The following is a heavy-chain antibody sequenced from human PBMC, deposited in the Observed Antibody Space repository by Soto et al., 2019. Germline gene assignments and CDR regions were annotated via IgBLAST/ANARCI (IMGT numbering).Heavy chain of an antibody. Sequence: PSETLSLTCTVSGGSISSGGYYWSWIRQHPGKGLEWIGYIHYSGSTYYNPSLKSRVTISVDTSKNQFSLKLSSVTAADTAVYYCARAGNSYGDFDYWGQGTLVTVSS. D-gene: IGHD4-17*01. J-gene: IGHJ4*02. CDR3: ARAGNSYGDFDY. V-gene: IGHV4-31*03. CDR1: GGSISSGGYY. CDR2: IHYSGST.